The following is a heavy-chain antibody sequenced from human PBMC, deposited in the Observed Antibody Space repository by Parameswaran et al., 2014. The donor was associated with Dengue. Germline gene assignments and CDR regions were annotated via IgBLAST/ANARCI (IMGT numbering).Heavy chain of an antibody. D-gene: IGHD3-10*01. J-gene: IGHJ5*02. CDR2: INHSGST. V-gene: IGHV4-34*01. Sequence: IRQPPGKGLEWIGDINHSGSTNYNPSLKSRVTMSVDTSKNQFSLKLSSVTAADTAVYYCARELGYYFGSGSGNWFDPWGQGTLVTVSS. CDR3: ARELGYYFGSGSGNWFDP.